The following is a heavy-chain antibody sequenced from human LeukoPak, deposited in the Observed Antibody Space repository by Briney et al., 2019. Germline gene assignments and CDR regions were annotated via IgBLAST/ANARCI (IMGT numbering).Heavy chain of an antibody. J-gene: IGHJ3*02. CDR2: IIPIFGTA. Sequence: ASVKVSCKASGGTFSSYAISWVRQAPGQGLEWMGGIIPIFGTANYAQKFQGRVTVTTDESTSTAYMELSSLRSEDTAVYYCARERARGGYFDWGYRGFDIWGQGTMVTVSS. CDR3: ARERARGGYFDWGYRGFDI. V-gene: IGHV1-69*05. D-gene: IGHD3-9*01. CDR1: GGTFSSYA.